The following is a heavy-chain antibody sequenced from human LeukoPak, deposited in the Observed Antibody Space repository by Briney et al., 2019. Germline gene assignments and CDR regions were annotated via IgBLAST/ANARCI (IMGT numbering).Heavy chain of an antibody. J-gene: IGHJ3*02. V-gene: IGHV3-30-3*01. D-gene: IGHD2-15*01. Sequence: PGGSLRLSCAASGFTFSSYAMHWVRQAPGKGLEWVAVISYDGSNKYYADSVKGRFTISRGNSKNTLYLQMNSLRAEDTAVYYCAREMPSPEKDIVVVVAAPEAFDIWGQGTMVTVSS. CDR1: GFTFSSYA. CDR3: AREMPSPEKDIVVVVAAPEAFDI. CDR2: ISYDGSNK.